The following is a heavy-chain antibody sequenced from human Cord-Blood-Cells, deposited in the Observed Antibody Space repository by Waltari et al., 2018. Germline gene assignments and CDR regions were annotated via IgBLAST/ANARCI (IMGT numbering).Heavy chain of an antibody. D-gene: IGHD3-10*01. J-gene: IGHJ4*02. Sequence: QVQLVQSGAEVKKPGSSVKVSCKASGGTFSSYAISWVRQAPGQGLEWMGGTIPIFGTANYAQKFQGRVTITADKSTSTAYMELSSLRSEDTAVYYCASPNYYGSGSYYNLFDYWGQGTLVTVSS. CDR2: TIPIFGTA. CDR3: ASPNYYGSGSYYNLFDY. V-gene: IGHV1-69*06. CDR1: GGTFSSYA.